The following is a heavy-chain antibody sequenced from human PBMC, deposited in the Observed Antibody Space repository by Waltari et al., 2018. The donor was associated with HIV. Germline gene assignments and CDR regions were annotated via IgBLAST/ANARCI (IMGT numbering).Heavy chain of an antibody. V-gene: IGHV1-2*06. J-gene: IGHJ4*02. D-gene: IGHD4-4*01. CDR3: ARERDYSISFDY. Sequence: QVQLVQSGAEVKKPGASVKVSCKASGYTFTGYYMHWVRQAPGQGLEWMGRTNPNSGGTNSAQKFQGRVTMTRDTSISTAYMELSRLRSDDTAVYYCARERDYSISFDYWGQGTLVTVSS. CDR2: TNPNSGGT. CDR1: GYTFTGYY.